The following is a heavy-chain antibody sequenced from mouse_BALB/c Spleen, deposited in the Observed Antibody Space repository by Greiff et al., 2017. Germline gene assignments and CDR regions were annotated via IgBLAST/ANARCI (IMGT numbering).Heavy chain of an antibody. J-gene: IGHJ4*01. CDR3: ARNGNYVGAMDY. CDR2: ISSGGST. Sequence: EVNVVESGGGLVKPGGSLKLSCAASGFTFSSYAMSWVRQTPEKRLEWVASISSGGSTYYPDSVKGRFTISRDNARNILYLQMSSLRSEDTAMYYCARNGNYVGAMDYWGQGTSVTVSS. D-gene: IGHD2-1*01. V-gene: IGHV5-6-5*01. CDR1: GFTFSSYA.